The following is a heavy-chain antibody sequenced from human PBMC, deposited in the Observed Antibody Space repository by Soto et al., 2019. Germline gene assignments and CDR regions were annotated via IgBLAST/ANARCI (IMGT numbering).Heavy chain of an antibody. CDR1: GFTFSSYG. CDR2: IWYDGSNK. V-gene: IGHV3-33*01. Sequence: QVQLVESGGGVVQPGRSLRLSCAASGFTFSSYGMHWVRQAPGKGLEWVAVIWYDGSNKDYADSVKGRFTISRDNSKNTLYLQMNSLRAEDTAVYYCARELVATLSYYYYGMDVWGQGTTVTVSS. D-gene: IGHD5-12*01. J-gene: IGHJ6*02. CDR3: ARELVATLSYYYYGMDV.